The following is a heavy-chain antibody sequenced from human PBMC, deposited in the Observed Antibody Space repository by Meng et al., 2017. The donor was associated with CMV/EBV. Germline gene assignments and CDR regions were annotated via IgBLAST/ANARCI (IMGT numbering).Heavy chain of an antibody. CDR2: ISYGGSNK. V-gene: IGHV3-30-3*01. D-gene: IGHD6-6*01. Sequence: GGSLRLSCAASGFTFSSYAMHWVRQAPGKGLEWVAVISYGGSNKYYADSVKGRFTISRDNSKNTLYLQMNSLRAEDTAVYYCARDLLKGGIAARPAGMGYWGQGTLVTVSS. CDR1: GFTFSSYA. J-gene: IGHJ4*02. CDR3: ARDLLKGGIAARPAGMGY.